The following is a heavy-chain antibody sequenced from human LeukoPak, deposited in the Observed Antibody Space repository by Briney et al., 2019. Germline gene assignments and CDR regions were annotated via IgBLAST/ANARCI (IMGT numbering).Heavy chain of an antibody. V-gene: IGHV3-74*01. CDR1: GFTFGSYW. Sequence: GGSLRLSCAASGFTFGSYWMHWVRQAPGKGLVWVSRINSDGSSTSHADSVKGRFTISRDNAKNTLYLQMNSLRAEDTAVYYCARALNRGYSYGYGYWGQGTLVTVSS. D-gene: IGHD5-18*01. CDR2: INSDGSST. CDR3: ARALNRGYSYGYGY. J-gene: IGHJ4*02.